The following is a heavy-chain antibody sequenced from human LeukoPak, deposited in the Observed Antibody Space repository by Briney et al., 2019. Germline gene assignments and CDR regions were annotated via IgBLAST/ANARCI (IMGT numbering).Heavy chain of an antibody. V-gene: IGHV3-11*01. J-gene: IGHJ4*02. D-gene: IGHD3-22*01. CDR1: GFTFSDYY. CDR3: AKASGSITMIVVVH. CDR2: ISSSGSTI. Sequence: GGCLRLSCAASGFTFSDYYMSWIRQAPGKGLEWVSYISSSGSTIYYADSVKGRFTISRDNAKNSLYLQMNSLRAEDTAVYYCAKASGSITMIVVVHWGQGTLVTVSS.